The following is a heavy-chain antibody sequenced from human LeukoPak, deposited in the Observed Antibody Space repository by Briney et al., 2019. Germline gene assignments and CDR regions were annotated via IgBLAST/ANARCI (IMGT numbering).Heavy chain of an antibody. Sequence: GGSLRLSCAASGFTFSSYAMNLVRQAPGKGLEWVSTIFGGGGSTYYADSVKGRFTISRDNSKNTLYLQMNSLRAEDTAVYYCAKAKGYCSGGVCFSFDYWGQGTLVTVSS. CDR1: GFTFSSYA. D-gene: IGHD2-15*01. J-gene: IGHJ4*02. CDR2: IFGGGGST. CDR3: AKAKGYCSGGVCFSFDY. V-gene: IGHV3-23*01.